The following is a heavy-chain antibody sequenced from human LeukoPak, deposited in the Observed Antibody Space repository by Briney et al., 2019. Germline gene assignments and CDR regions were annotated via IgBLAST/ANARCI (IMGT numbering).Heavy chain of an antibody. V-gene: IGHV4-4*07. Sequence: SETLSLTCTVSRASISGFYWSWIRQPAGKGLEWIWRIYTSGSTNYNPSLKSRVTISVDTSKNQFSLKLSSVTAADTAVYYCARDEMSPYSYGYPRAFDIWGQGTMVTVSS. CDR3: ARDEMSPYSYGYPRAFDI. D-gene: IGHD5-18*01. J-gene: IGHJ3*02. CDR2: IYTSGST. CDR1: RASISGFY.